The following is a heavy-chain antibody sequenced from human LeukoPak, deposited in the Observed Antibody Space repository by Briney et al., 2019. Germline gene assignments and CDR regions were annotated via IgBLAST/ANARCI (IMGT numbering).Heavy chain of an antibody. Sequence: GESLKISCKTSGYNFATYWIGWVRQMPGKGLEWVGIVYPSDSDTRYSPSFQGQVTISADKSISTAYLQWSSLKASDTAMYYCARLPYCGGDCYPNWFDPWGQGTLVAVSS. V-gene: IGHV5-51*01. CDR3: ARLPYCGGDCYPNWFDP. D-gene: IGHD2-21*02. CDR2: VYPSDSDT. J-gene: IGHJ5*02. CDR1: GYNFATYW.